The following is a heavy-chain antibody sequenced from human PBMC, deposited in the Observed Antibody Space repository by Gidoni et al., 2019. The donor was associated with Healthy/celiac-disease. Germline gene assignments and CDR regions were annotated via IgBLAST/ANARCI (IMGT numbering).Heavy chain of an antibody. CDR3: ARDMKEIVVVPAAAYFDY. D-gene: IGHD2-2*01. V-gene: IGHV1-18*04. CDR1: GYTFTSYG. Sequence: QVQLVQSGSEVKKPGASVKFSCKASGYTFTSYGISWVRQAPGQGLEWMGWISAYNGNTNYEKKIQGRVTMTTDTATRTAYMELRSLRSDDTAVYYCARDMKEIVVVPAAAYFDYWGQGTLVTVSS. CDR2: ISAYNGNT. J-gene: IGHJ4*02.